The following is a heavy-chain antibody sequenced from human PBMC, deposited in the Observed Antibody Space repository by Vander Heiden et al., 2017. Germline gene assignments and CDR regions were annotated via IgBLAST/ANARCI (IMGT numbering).Heavy chain of an antibody. D-gene: IGHD3-3*01. CDR3: ARDRFPL. CDR2: ISSSSNTI. CDR1: GFVFGAYT. V-gene: IGHV3-48*01. J-gene: IGHJ4*02. Sequence: EVRLVESGGGLVQPGGSLRLSCAASGFVFGAYTMSWVRQAPEKGPEWIAYISSSSNTIYYADSVKGRFTISRDNAKKSLFLQMNSLRVEDTAVYYCARDRFPLWGQGTPVTVSS.